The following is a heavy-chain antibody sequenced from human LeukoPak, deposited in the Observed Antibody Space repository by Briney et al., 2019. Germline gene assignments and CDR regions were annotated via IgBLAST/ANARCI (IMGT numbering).Heavy chain of an antibody. Sequence: GGSLRLSCAASGFTFSNYATNWVRQAPGKGLEWVSGIGGGGGSTYYADSVKGRFTVSRDNSKNTLYLQMNSLRAEDTAVYYCAKAGGDAYYYYYMDVWGKGTTVTVSS. J-gene: IGHJ6*03. D-gene: IGHD2-21*01. CDR2: IGGGGGST. V-gene: IGHV3-23*01. CDR3: AKAGGDAYYYYYMDV. CDR1: GFTFSNYA.